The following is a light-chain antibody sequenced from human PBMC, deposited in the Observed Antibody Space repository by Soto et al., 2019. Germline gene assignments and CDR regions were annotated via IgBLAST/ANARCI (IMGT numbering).Light chain of an antibody. J-gene: IGKJ1*01. CDR1: QSVSSTY. Sequence: EILLTQSPGTLSLSPGERATLSCRASQSVSSTYLSWYQLKPGQAPRLLIYGASRRATGIPDRFSGSGSGTDFTLTISRLEPEDFSVYYCQQYGYSFRAFGQGTKVEL. CDR3: QQYGYSFRA. CDR2: GAS. V-gene: IGKV3-20*01.